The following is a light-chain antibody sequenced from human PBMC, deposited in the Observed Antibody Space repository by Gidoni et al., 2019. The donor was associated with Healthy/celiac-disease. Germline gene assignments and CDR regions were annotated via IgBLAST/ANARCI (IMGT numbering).Light chain of an antibody. Sequence: DSQMTQSPSSLSASVGDRVTSTCRASQSISSYLNWYQQKPGKAPKLLIYAASSLQSGVPSRFSGSGSGTDFTLTISSLQPEDFATYYCQQSYSTPPTFXGXTKVEIK. CDR2: AAS. V-gene: IGKV1-39*01. CDR1: QSISSY. CDR3: QQSYSTPPT. J-gene: IGKJ4*01.